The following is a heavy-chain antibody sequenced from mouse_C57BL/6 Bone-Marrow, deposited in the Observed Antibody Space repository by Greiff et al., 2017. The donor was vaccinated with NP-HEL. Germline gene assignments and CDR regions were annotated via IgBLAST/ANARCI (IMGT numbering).Heavy chain of an antibody. J-gene: IGHJ3*01. CDR2: ISDGGSYT. V-gene: IGHV5-4*01. CDR1: GFTFSSYA. D-gene: IGHD2-12*01. Sequence: EVHLVESGGGSVKPGGSLKLSCAASGFTFSSYAMSWVRQTPEKRLGWVATISDGGSYTYYPDNVKGRFTISRDNAKNNLYLQMSHLKSEDTAMYYCASPYYTPWFAYWGQGTLVTVSA. CDR3: ASPYYTPWFAY.